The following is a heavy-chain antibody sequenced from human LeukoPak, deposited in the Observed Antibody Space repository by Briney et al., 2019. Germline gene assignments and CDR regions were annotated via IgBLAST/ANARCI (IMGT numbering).Heavy chain of an antibody. CDR1: GYTFTGYY. CDR2: ISAYNGNT. V-gene: IGHV1-18*04. CDR3: ARDLRVVVVAATRENYFDY. J-gene: IGHJ4*02. Sequence: ASVKASCKASGYTFTGYYMHWVRQAPGQGLEWMGWISAYNGNTNYAQKLQGRVTMTTDTSTSTAYMELRSLRSDDTAVYYCARDLRVVVVAATRENYFDYWGQGTLVTVSS. D-gene: IGHD2-15*01.